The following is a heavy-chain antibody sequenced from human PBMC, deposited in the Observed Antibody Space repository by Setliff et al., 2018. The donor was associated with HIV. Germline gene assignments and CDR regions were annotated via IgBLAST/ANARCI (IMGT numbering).Heavy chain of an antibody. J-gene: IGHJ4*02. Sequence: ASVKVSCKASGYTFTNHLLYWVRQAPGQRLEWMGWINAGDGNTKYSQNIQGRVSITRDTSATTVYMELSRLRSEDTAVYYCARDGAFVWGTYRYQGFDHWGQGTLVTVSS. CDR1: GYTFTNHL. D-gene: IGHD3-16*02. V-gene: IGHV1-3*01. CDR3: ARDGAFVWGTYRYQGFDH. CDR2: INAGDGNT.